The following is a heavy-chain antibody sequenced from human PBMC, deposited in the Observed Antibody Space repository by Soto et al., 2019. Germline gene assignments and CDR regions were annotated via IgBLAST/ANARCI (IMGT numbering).Heavy chain of an antibody. CDR3: ARGITMVRGVIIGY. J-gene: IGHJ4*02. V-gene: IGHV1-8*01. CDR2: MNPNSGNT. D-gene: IGHD3-10*01. CDR1: GYTFTSYD. Sequence: ASVKVSCKASGYTFTSYDINWVRQATGQGLEWMGWMNPNSGNTGYAQKFQGRVTMTRNTSISTAYMELSSLRYEDTAVYYCARGITMVRGVIIGYWGQGTLVTVSS.